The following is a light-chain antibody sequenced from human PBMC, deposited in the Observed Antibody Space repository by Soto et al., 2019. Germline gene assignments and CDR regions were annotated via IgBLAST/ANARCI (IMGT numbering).Light chain of an antibody. CDR1: SGHSSYA. J-gene: IGLJ1*01. V-gene: IGLV4-69*01. CDR3: QTWGTGIRV. Sequence: QCVLTQSPSGSASLGASVKLTCTLSSGHSSYAIAWHQQQPEKGPRYLMKLNSDGSHSKGDGIPDRFSGSSSGAERYLTISSLQSEDEADYYCQTWGTGIRVFGTGTKVTVL. CDR2: LNSDGSH.